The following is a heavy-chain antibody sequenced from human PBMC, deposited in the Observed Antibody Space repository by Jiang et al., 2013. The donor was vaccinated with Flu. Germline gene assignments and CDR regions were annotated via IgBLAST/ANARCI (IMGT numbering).Heavy chain of an antibody. CDR1: GGFFTGYY. CDR3: ARGTLGDY. Sequence: LLKPSETLSPTCAVYGGFFTGYYWSWVRQPPGKGLEWIGEINHGGNSKYNPSLKSRVTLSIDTSKNQFSLQLNSVTAADTAIYYCARGTLGDYWSQGTLVTVSS. V-gene: IGHV4-34*01. CDR2: INHGGNS. J-gene: IGHJ4*02.